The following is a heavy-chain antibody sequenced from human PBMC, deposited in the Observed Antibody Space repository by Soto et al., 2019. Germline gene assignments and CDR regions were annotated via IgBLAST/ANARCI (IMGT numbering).Heavy chain of an antibody. Sequence: PGGPLRLSFAASGCTFGAFAMAWVRQCPGDWLEWVSSLSAGAGCTYYNNSVRGRSTNSRDNSSGTLFLQMNNLRSEDTAVYFCAKTHRATTAVTGYWHFDFWGRGTLVNVSS. J-gene: IGHJ2*01. CDR3: AKTHRATTAVTGYWHFDF. CDR1: GCTFGAFA. CDR2: LSAGAGCT. V-gene: IGHV3-23*01. D-gene: IGHD5-18*01.